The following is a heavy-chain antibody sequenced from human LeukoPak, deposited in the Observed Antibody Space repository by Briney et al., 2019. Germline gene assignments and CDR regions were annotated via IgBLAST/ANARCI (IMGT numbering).Heavy chain of an antibody. Sequence: ASVKVSCKASGYTFTGYAIHWVRQAPGQGLEWIGWINPEKRDTGYAPKFQGRVTMTSDTSISTAYMELSSLRSDDTAVYYCAKKVRGPSHPLDFWGQGTLVTVSS. CDR3: AKKVRGPSHPLDF. J-gene: IGHJ4*02. CDR2: INPEKRDT. CDR1: GYTFTGYA. D-gene: IGHD5-12*01. V-gene: IGHV1-2*02.